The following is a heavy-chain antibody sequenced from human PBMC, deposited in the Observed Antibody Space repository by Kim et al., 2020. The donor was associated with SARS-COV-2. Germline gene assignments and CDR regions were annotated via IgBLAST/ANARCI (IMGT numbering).Heavy chain of an antibody. CDR1: GGSISTYY. J-gene: IGHJ4*02. CDR2: IYYTGST. Sequence: SETLSLTCTVSGGSISTYYWSWIRQPPGKGLEWIGNIYYTGSTNYNPSLKSRVTISIDTSKNQFSLNLISVRAADTAVYYCAVSGSYYSPFDRWGRGTLVTVSS. D-gene: IGHD3-10*01. V-gene: IGHV4-59*01. CDR3: AVSGSYYSPFDR.